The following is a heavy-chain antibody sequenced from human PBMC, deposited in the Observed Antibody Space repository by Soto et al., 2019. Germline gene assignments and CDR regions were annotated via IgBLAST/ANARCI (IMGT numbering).Heavy chain of an antibody. CDR1: GFTLSNYW. V-gene: IGHV3-7*01. Sequence: QAGGSLRLSCAASGFTLSNYWMSWVRQAPGKGLEWVANINQNGRDKYYVDSLKGRFTISRDNAKELLYLQMNSLRAEDTAVYYCEREPKTAVVNYGMDVWGQGTTVTVYS. CDR3: EREPKTAVVNYGMDV. CDR2: INQNGRDK. D-gene: IGHD6-13*01. J-gene: IGHJ6*02.